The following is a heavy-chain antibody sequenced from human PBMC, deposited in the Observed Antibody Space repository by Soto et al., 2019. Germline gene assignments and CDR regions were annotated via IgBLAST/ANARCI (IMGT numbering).Heavy chain of an antibody. CDR3: AKDDGRQLWLNYFDY. D-gene: IGHD3-10*01. CDR1: GFTFSSYA. J-gene: IGHJ4*02. CDR2: ISGSGGST. Sequence: EVQLLESGGGLVQPGGSLRLSCAASGFTFSSYAMSWVRQAPGKGLEWVSAISGSGGSTYYADSVKGRFTISRDNSKNTLYLPMNSLRAEDTAVYYCAKDDGRQLWLNYFDYWCQGTLVTVSS. V-gene: IGHV3-23*01.